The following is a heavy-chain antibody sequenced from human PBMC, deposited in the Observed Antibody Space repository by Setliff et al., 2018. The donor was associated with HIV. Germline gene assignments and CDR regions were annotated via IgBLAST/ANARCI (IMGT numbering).Heavy chain of an antibody. Sequence: ASVKVSCKASGYTFTGYYMQWVRQAPGQGLEWMGWINPNSGGTNYAQKFQDRVIMTRDTSISTAYMELSSLRSDDTAVYYCARDRNIILRGGSYYYMDVWGTGTTVTVS. CDR3: ARDRNIILRGGSYYYMDV. CDR2: INPNSGGT. J-gene: IGHJ6*03. CDR1: GYTFTGYY. D-gene: IGHD1-26*01. V-gene: IGHV1-2*02.